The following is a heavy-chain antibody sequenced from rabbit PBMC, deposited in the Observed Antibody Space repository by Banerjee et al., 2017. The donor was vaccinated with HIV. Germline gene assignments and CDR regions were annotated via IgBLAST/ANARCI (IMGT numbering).Heavy chain of an antibody. Sequence: GASLTLTCKASGFSLSDNYMCWVRQAPGKGLEWLACIYNGDGSTYYATWAKGRFTISKTSSTTVTLQMTSLTAADTATYFCARETYNDYGNYNLWGPGTLVTVS. CDR1: GFSLSDNY. CDR2: IYNGDGST. J-gene: IGHJ4*01. V-gene: IGHV1S40*01. D-gene: IGHD2-1*01. CDR3: ARETYNDYGNYNL.